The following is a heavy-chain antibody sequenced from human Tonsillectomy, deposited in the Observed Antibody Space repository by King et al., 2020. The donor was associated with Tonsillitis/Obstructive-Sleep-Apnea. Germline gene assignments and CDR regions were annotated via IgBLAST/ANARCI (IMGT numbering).Heavy chain of an antibody. CDR2: VNHSGST. D-gene: IGHD3-22*01. CDR1: GESFSDYF. V-gene: IGHV4-34*01. J-gene: IGHJ4*02. Sequence: VQLQQWGAGLLKPSETLSLTCAVYGESFSDYFWTWIRQPPGKGLEWIGEVNHSGSTNYNPSLKSRVTISVDKSKKQFSLRLNSVTAADTGVYYCARTYYYYSSGYYDYWGQGTLVTVSS. CDR3: ARTYYYYSSGYYDY.